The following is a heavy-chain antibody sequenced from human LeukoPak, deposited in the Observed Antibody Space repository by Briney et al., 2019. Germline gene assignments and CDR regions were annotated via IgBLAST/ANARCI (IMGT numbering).Heavy chain of an antibody. CDR3: ARTSVSMAAKEDYFDY. D-gene: IGHD2-15*01. J-gene: IGHJ4*02. Sequence: GGSLRLSCAASGFSVSTNYKSWVRQAPGKGLEWVSIIYSDGSTYYADSVKGRFIISRDNSKNALYLAMNTLGAEDTAVYYCARTSVSMAAKEDYFDYWGQGTQVTVSS. V-gene: IGHV3-53*01. CDR2: IYSDGST. CDR1: GFSVSTNY.